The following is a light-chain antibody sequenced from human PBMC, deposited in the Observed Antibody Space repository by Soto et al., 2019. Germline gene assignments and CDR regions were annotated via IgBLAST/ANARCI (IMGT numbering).Light chain of an antibody. CDR1: QSISSW. CDR3: QQYNNYPWT. Sequence: DIQMTQSPSTLSASLLDRVTITCLASQSISSWLAWYQQKPGRAPKLLIHKASSLESGVPSRFSGSGSGTEFSLTISSLQPDDFVTYYCQQYNNYPWTFGQGTKVDIK. CDR2: KAS. V-gene: IGKV1-5*03. J-gene: IGKJ1*01.